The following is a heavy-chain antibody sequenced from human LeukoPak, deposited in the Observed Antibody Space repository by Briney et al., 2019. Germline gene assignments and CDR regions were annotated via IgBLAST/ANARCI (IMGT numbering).Heavy chain of an antibody. D-gene: IGHD6-13*01. V-gene: IGHV3-33*01. J-gene: IGHJ4*02. Sequence: GRSLRLSCAASGFTFSSYGMHWVRQAPGKGLEWVAVIWYDGSNKYYADSVKGRFTISRDNSKNTLYLQMNSLRAEDTAVYYCARDLLAAAGPIDYWGQGTLVTVSS. CDR3: ARDLLAAAGPIDY. CDR1: GFTFSSYG. CDR2: IWYDGSNK.